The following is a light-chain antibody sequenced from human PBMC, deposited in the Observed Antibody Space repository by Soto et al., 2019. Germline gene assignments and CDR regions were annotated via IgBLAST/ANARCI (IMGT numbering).Light chain of an antibody. J-gene: IGKJ5*01. CDR3: QQRSSWPIT. V-gene: IGKV3-11*01. CDR1: QSVTSY. CDR2: DAS. Sequence: EVVWTQSKSTLSLSPGERAILSCRASQSVTSYLAWYQQRPGQAPRLLINDASRRATGIPDRFSGSGSGADFTLTISSLEPEDFAVYYCQQRSSWPITFGQGTRLEIK.